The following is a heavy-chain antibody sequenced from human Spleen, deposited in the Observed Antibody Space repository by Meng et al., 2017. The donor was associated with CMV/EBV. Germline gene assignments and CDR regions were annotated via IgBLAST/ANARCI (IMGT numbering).Heavy chain of an antibody. CDR3: ARAPRSITVFGMPRYDAFDI. CDR2: IYQSGST. V-gene: IGHV4-39*07. CDR1: GDSISSTSYY. J-gene: IGHJ3*02. D-gene: IGHD3-3*01. Sequence: SETLSLTCIVSGDSISSTSYYWGWIRQPPGKGLEWLGNIYQSGSTYYNPSLKSRVTISVDTSKNQFSLKLSSVTAADTAVYHCARAPRSITVFGMPRYDAFDIWGQGTMVTVSS.